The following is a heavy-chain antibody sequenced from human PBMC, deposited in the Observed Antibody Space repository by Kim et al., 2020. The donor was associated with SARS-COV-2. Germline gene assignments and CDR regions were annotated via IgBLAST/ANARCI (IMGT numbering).Heavy chain of an antibody. CDR2: IYISGST. D-gene: IGHD6-19*01. CDR3: ARDENYSSGWYSSLGYYYGMDV. Sequence: SETLSLTCTVSGGSISSYYWSWIRQPAGKGLQWIGRIYISGSTNYNPSLKSRVTMSVDTSKNQFSLKLSSVTAADTAVYYCARDENYSSGWYSSLGYYYGMDVWGQGTTVTVSS. V-gene: IGHV4-4*07. CDR1: GGSISSYY. J-gene: IGHJ6*02.